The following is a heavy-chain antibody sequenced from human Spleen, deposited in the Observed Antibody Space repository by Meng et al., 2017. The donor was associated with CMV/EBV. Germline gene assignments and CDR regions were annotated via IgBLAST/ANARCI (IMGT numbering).Heavy chain of an antibody. D-gene: IGHD3-16*01. CDR3: ARGHYYDGLDV. J-gene: IGHJ6*02. CDR1: GLTFRDYA. Sequence: GESLKISCTASGLTFRDYAMSWVRQAPGKGLEWVSSVSISTSDTYYADAVKGRFTISRDNSRSTLYLQMSSLRPEDTAVYYCARGHYYDGLDVWGQGTAVTVSS. V-gene: IGHV3-21*06. CDR2: VSISTSDT.